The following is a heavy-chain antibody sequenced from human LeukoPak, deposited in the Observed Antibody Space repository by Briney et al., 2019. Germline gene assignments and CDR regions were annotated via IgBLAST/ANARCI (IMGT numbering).Heavy chain of an antibody. D-gene: IGHD3-10*01. Sequence: GGSLRLSCAASGYTFSYCWMHWVRQVPGKGLVWVSRIDTDGRTTTYADSVKGRFTISRDNVQNTLYLQMNSLRAEDTAVYYCARDVAGAGSYWGQGIMVTVSS. CDR3: ARDVAGAGSY. CDR1: GYTFSYCW. V-gene: IGHV3-74*01. CDR2: IDTDGRTT. J-gene: IGHJ4*02.